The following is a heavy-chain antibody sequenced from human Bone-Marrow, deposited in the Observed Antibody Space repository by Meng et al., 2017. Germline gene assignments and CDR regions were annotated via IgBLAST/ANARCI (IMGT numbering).Heavy chain of an antibody. D-gene: IGHD4-17*01. J-gene: IGHJ4*02. V-gene: IGHV4-59*01. CDR3: ARDSGPYGAYSGLDY. CDR1: GYSISSYY. Sequence: GSLRLSCTVSGYSISSYYWSWIRQPPGKGLEWIGYIYYSGSTNYNPSLKNRVTISVDTSKSQFSLKLSSVTAAATAVYYCARDSGPYGAYSGLDYWGQGTLVTVSS. CDR2: IYYSGST.